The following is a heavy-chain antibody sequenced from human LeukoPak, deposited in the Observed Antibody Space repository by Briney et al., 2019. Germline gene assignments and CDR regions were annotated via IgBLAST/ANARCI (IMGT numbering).Heavy chain of an antibody. V-gene: IGHV4-34*01. J-gene: IGHJ6*02. CDR2: INHSGGT. CDR3: ATTRPGPTYFYYGLGV. D-gene: IGHD4-17*01. Sequence: SETLSLTCAVYGGSLSGFYCSWIRQPPGEGLEWIGEINHSGGTNFNPSLKSRVTISVGTSKSHFSLRLSSVSGADTAVYYCATTRPGPTYFYYGLGVWGQGITVTVSS. CDR1: GGSLSGFY.